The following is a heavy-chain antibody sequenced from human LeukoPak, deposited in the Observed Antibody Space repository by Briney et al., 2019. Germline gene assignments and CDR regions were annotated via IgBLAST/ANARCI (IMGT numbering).Heavy chain of an antibody. CDR2: LSFDGSNK. J-gene: IGHJ6*02. D-gene: IGHD3-10*01. Sequence: GGSLRLSCAASGFTFSGYGMHWVRQAPGKGLEWVAVLSFDGSNKYYADSVRGRFTISRDNSKNTLYLQMNSLRAEDTALYYCAKDRGFGELSYYTYGMDVWGPETTVTVS. CDR1: GFTFSGYG. V-gene: IGHV3-30*18. CDR3: AKDRGFGELSYYTYGMDV.